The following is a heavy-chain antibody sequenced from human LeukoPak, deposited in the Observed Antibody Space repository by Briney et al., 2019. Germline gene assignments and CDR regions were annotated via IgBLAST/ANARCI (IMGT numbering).Heavy chain of an antibody. D-gene: IGHD3-3*01. CDR3: ARGGPNPIFGVVIEYYYYYMDV. V-gene: IGHV3-48*03. CDR2: ISSSGSTI. CDR1: GFTFSSYE. Sequence: QTGGSLRLSCAASGFTFSSYEMNWVRQAPGKGLEWVSYISSSGSTIYYADSVKGRFTISRDNAKNSLYLQMNSLRAEDTAVYYCARGGPNPIFGVVIEYYYYYMDVWGKGTTVTVSS. J-gene: IGHJ6*03.